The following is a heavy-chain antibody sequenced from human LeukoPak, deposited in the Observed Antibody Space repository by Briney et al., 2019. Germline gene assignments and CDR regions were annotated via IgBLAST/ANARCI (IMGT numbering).Heavy chain of an antibody. Sequence: LSLTCTVSGGSISSGGYYWSWIRQAPGKGLEWVSAISGSGGSTYYADSVKGRLTISRDNSKNTLYLQMNSLRVDDTAAYYCAKLYYDYVWGSYRYYFFDSWGQGTLVTVSS. CDR1: GGSISSGGYY. CDR2: ISGSGGST. CDR3: AKLYYDYVWGSYRYYFFDS. J-gene: IGHJ4*02. V-gene: IGHV3-23*01. D-gene: IGHD3-16*02.